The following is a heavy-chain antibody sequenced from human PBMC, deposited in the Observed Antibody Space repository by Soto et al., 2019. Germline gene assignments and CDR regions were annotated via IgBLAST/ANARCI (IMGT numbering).Heavy chain of an antibody. V-gene: IGHV1-69*02. D-gene: IGHD2-15*01. CDR1: GDTSSTYS. CDR3: ARGYCSGGSCYSPRYNWFDP. Sequence: QVQLVQSGAEVKKTGSSVKVSCKASGDTSSTYSINWVRQAPGQGLEWVGRIIPILALTNYAQRIQGRVTSTADKSTSKVYMELSSLRSEDTAVYYCARGYCSGGSCYSPRYNWFDPWGQGTLVTVSS. J-gene: IGHJ5*02. CDR2: IIPILALT.